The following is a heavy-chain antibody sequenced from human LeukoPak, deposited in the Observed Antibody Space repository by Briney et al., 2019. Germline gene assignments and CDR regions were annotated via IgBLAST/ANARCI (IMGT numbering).Heavy chain of an antibody. D-gene: IGHD6-19*01. J-gene: IGHJ3*02. Sequence: PSQTLSLTCTVSGGSISSGASYWSWIRQPPGEGLEWIGYIYYSGSTYYNPSLKSRITISVDTSKNQFSLNLSSVTAADTAVYYCARVLGWYPLTAFDIWGQGTMVTVSS. CDR2: IYYSGST. V-gene: IGHV4-30-4*01. CDR3: ARVLGWYPLTAFDI. CDR1: GGSISSGASY.